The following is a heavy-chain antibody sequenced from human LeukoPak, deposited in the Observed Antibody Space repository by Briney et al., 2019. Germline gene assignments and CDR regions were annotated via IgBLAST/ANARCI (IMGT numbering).Heavy chain of an antibody. Sequence: PGGSLRLSCAASGFTFSSYAMSWVRQAPGKGLEWVSAVSNNGGTTQYADSAKGRFTISRDNSKNTLYLQANSLRAEDTAVYYCVRDSGTWGKLDYWGQGTLVTVSS. CDR1: GFTFSSYA. D-gene: IGHD6-13*01. J-gene: IGHJ4*02. CDR3: VRDSGTWGKLDY. CDR2: VSNNGGTT. V-gene: IGHV3-23*01.